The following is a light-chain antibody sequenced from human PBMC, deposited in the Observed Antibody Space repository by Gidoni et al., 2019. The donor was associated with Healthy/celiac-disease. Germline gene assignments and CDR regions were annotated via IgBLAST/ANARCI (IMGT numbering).Light chain of an antibody. CDR3: MQALQTLLT. V-gene: IGKV2-28*01. CDR2: LGS. CDR1: QSLLHSNGYNY. Sequence: DIVMTQSPLSLPVTPGEPASISCRSSQSLLHSNGYNYLDWYLQKPGQSPQLLIYLGSTRASGVPDRFSGSGSGTDFTLTISRVEAEDVGVYYCMQALQTLLTFGGGTKAEIK. J-gene: IGKJ4*01.